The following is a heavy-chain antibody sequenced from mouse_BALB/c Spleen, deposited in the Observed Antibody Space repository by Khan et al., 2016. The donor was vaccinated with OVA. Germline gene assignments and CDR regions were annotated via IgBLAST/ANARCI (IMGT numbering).Heavy chain of an antibody. J-gene: IGHJ3*01. V-gene: IGHV5-6*01. D-gene: IGHD1-1*01. CDR3: ARIAYYYDSEGFAY. CDR2: VSSGGHYT. CDR1: GFTFSTYG. Sequence: EVELVESGGDLVKPGGSLKLSCAASGFTFSTYGMSWVRQTPDKRLEWVATVSSGGHYTYYPDTVKGRFTISRDNVKNTLYLQMSSLKSEDTAMFYWARIAYYYDSEGFAYWGQGTLVTVSA.